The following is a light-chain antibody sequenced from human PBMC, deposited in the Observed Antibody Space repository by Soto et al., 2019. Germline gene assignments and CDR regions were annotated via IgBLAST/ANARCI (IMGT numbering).Light chain of an antibody. V-gene: IGKV1-9*01. CDR2: AAS. CDR3: QQLISYPLN. J-gene: IGKJ4*01. CDR1: QGISSY. Sequence: EIQITQSPSSLSSSVLERITITFRASQGISSYLAWYQQKPGKAPKLLIYAASTLQSGVPSRFSGSGSGTEFTLTISSLQPEDCATYYCQQLISYPLNFGGGT.